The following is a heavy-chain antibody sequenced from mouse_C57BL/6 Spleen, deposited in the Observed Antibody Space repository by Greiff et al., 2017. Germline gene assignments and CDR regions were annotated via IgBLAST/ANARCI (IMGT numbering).Heavy chain of an antibody. V-gene: IGHV1-80*01. CDR1: GYAFTSYW. CDR3: AREDLDY. Sequence: VQLQESGAELVKPGASVKISCKASGYAFTSYWMHWVKQRPGKGLEWIGQFYPGGGDTNYNGKFKGKATLTADKSSSTAYMQLSSLTAEDSAVYFCAREDLDYWGQGTSVTVSS. J-gene: IGHJ4*01. CDR2: FYPGGGDT.